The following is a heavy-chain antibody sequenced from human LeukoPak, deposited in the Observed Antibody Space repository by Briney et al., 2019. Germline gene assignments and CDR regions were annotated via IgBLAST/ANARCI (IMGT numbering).Heavy chain of an antibody. CDR3: ARRAHCSSSSCLTWFDP. CDR1: GGSISTSRYY. Sequence: KPSETLSLTCTVSGGSISTSRYYWGWIRQTQGKGLEWIGSIYYSGSTYYNPSLKSRVTISVDTSKNQFSLKLSSVTAADTAVYYCARRAHCSSSSCLTWFDPWGQGTLVTVSS. CDR2: IYYSGST. J-gene: IGHJ5*02. D-gene: IGHD2-2*01. V-gene: IGHV4-39*01.